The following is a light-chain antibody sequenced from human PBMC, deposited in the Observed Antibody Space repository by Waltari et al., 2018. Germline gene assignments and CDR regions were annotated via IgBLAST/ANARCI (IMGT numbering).Light chain of an antibody. CDR1: QSISSW. J-gene: IGKJ2*01. CDR2: DAS. CDR3: QQYNSYSL. Sequence: DIQMTQSPSTLSASVGDRVTITCRASQSISSWLAWYQQKPGKAPKLLIYDASRLESGVPSRFSGSGSGTEFTLTISSLQPDDFATYYCQQYNSYSLFGQGTKLEIK. V-gene: IGKV1-5*01.